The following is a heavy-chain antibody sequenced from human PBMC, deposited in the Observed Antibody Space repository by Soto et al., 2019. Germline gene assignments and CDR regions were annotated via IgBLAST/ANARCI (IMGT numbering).Heavy chain of an antibody. V-gene: IGHV1-46*01. D-gene: IGHD3-22*01. CDR3: ARSSGYYYLEY. Sequence: GASVKVSCKASGYTFTRYYMHWVRQALGQGLEWMGIINPSGGSTSYAQKFHGRVTMTSDTSTSTVYMEPSSLRSEDTAVYYCARSSGYYYLEYWGQGTLVTVSS. CDR1: GYTFTRYY. CDR2: INPSGGST. J-gene: IGHJ4*02.